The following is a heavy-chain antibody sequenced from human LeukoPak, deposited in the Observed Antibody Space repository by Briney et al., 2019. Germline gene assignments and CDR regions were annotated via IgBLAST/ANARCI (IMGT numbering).Heavy chain of an antibody. CDR1: GYTFTGYY. CDR3: AREPAVTIEPNYYYYYYMDV. J-gene: IGHJ6*03. V-gene: IGHV1-69*13. Sequence: GASVKVSCKASGYTFTGYYMHWVRQAPGQGLEWMGRIIPIFGTANYAQKFQGRVTITADESTSTAYMELSSLRSEDTAVYYCAREPAVTIEPNYYYYYYMDVWGKGTTVTVSS. CDR2: IIPIFGTA. D-gene: IGHD4-17*01.